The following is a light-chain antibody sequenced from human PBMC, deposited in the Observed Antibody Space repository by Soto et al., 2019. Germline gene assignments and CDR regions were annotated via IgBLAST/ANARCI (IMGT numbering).Light chain of an antibody. V-gene: IGKV1-39*01. J-gene: IGKJ2*01. CDR3: QQSYSTPFT. CDR2: VAS. Sequence: IQMTQSPSSLSASVGDRVTITCRASQSISNYLSWYQQRPGKAPNLLINVASSLQSGVPSRFSGSGSGTDFTLTISSLQPEDFATYYCQQSYSTPFTFGQGTKLDIK. CDR1: QSISNY.